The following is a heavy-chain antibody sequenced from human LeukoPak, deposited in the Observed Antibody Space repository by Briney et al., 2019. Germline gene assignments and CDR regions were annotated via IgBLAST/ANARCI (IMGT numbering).Heavy chain of an antibody. CDR3: ARFPVHSLDYSYYYYMDV. CDR1: GFTFSTYA. V-gene: IGHV3-23*01. CDR2: ISASGETI. D-gene: IGHD2-21*01. Sequence: GGSLRLSCAASGFTFSTYAMSWVRQAPGKGLEWVSAISASGETIYYAESVEGRFTISRDNYKNTLSLQMNSLRAEDTAVYYCARFPVHSLDYSYYYYMDVWGKGTTVTVSS. J-gene: IGHJ6*03.